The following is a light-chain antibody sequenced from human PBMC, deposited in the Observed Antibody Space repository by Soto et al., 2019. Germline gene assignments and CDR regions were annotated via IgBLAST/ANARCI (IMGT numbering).Light chain of an antibody. CDR3: QQSYRSPYT. V-gene: IGKV1-39*01. Sequence: IQMTQSPSSLSASVGDSVTVTCRASQSINIYLNWYQQKPGKASTLLISGASSLQSGVPSRFTGGGSRTDFTLTISSLQPEDFATYYCQQSYRSPYTFGQGTKLEIK. CDR1: QSINIY. CDR2: GAS. J-gene: IGKJ2*01.